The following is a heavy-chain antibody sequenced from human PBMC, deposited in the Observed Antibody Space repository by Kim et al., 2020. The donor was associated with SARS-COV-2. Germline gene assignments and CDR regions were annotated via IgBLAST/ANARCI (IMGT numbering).Heavy chain of an antibody. V-gene: IGHV5-10-1*01. Sequence: GESLKISCKGSGYSFTSYWISWVRQMPGKGLEWMGRIDPSDSYTNYSPSFQGHVTISADKSISTAYLQWSSLKASDTAMYYCARQTPYYGSGRGGPGSESDYWGQGTLVTVSS. D-gene: IGHD3-10*01. CDR3: ARQTPYYGSGRGGPGSESDY. CDR2: IDPSDSYT. J-gene: IGHJ4*02. CDR1: GYSFTSYW.